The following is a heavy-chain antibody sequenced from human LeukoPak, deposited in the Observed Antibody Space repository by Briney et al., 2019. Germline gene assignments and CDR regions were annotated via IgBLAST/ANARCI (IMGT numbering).Heavy chain of an antibody. CDR2: ISAYNGNT. J-gene: IGHJ4*02. V-gene: IGHV1-18*01. Sequence: ASVKVSCKASGYTFTSYGISWVRPAPGQGLEWMGWISAYNGNTNYAQKLQGRVTMTTDTSTSTAYMELSSLRSEDTAVYYCASAIEMATITAFDYWGQGTLVTVSS. D-gene: IGHD5-24*01. CDR3: ASAIEMATITAFDY. CDR1: GYTFTSYG.